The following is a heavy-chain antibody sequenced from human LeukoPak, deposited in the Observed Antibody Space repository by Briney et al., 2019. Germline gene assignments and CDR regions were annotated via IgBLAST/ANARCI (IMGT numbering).Heavy chain of an antibody. Sequence: PSETLSLTCTVSGDSISSYSWSWVRQPPGRGLEWIGYIYYSGSTTYNPSLKSRVTISLDTSKNQFSLSLTSVTAADTAVYFCARGGIADRLKTWGQGILVTVSS. V-gene: IGHV4-59*12. CDR1: GDSISSYS. J-gene: IGHJ4*02. CDR3: ARGGIADRLKT. CDR2: IYYSGST. D-gene: IGHD6-6*01.